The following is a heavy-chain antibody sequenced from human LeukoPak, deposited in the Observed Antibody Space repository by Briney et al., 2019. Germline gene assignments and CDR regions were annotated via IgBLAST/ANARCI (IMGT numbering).Heavy chain of an antibody. Sequence: GASVKVSCKASGYTSTGYYMHWVRQAPGQGLEWMGWINPNSGGTNYAQKFQGRVTMTRDTSISTAYMELSRLRSDDTAVYYCARGRGEMATIGYYFDYWGQGTLVTVSS. V-gene: IGHV1-2*02. CDR2: INPNSGGT. CDR1: GYTSTGYY. D-gene: IGHD3-10*01. J-gene: IGHJ4*02. CDR3: ARGRGEMATIGYYFDY.